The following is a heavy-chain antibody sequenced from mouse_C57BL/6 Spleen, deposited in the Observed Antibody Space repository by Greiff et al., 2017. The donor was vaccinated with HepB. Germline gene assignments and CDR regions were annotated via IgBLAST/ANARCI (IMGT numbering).Heavy chain of an antibody. D-gene: IGHD1-1*02. V-gene: IGHV1-55*01. CDR2: IYPGSGST. CDR3: ARYGDWYFDV. CDR1: GYTFTSYW. Sequence: QVQLQQPGAELVKPGASVKMSCKASGYTFTSYWITWVKQRPGQGLEWIGDIYPGSGSTNYNEKFKSKATLTVDTSSSTAYMQLSSLASEDSAVYYCARYGDWYFDVWGTGTTVTVSS. J-gene: IGHJ1*03.